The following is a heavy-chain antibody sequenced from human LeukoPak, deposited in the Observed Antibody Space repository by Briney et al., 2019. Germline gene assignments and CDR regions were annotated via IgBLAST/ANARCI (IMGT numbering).Heavy chain of an antibody. V-gene: IGHV1-46*01. J-gene: IGHJ6*02. CDR3: ARETPQGIDV. Sequence: ASVKVSCKASGYSFINYYVHWVRQAPGQGPEWMGIINPTGGTTTYAQKFQGRVTMTRDTSTSTLYMELSSLRSEDTAAYYCARETPQGIDVWGQGTTVTVSS. CDR1: GYSFINYY. CDR2: INPTGGTT.